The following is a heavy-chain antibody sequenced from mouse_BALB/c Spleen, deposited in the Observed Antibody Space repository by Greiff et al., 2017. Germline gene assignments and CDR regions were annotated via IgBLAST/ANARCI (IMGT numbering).Heavy chain of an antibody. CDR3: ARYPNFLYYYGSSLYAMDY. Sequence: EVQLVESGPGLVKPSQSLSLTCTVTGYSITSDYAWNWIRQFPGNKLEWMGYISYSGSTSYNPSLKSRISITRDTSKNQFFLQLNSVTTEDTATYYCARYPNFLYYYGSSLYAMDYWGQGTSVTVSS. D-gene: IGHD1-1*01. CDR2: ISYSGST. V-gene: IGHV3-2*02. J-gene: IGHJ4*01. CDR1: GYSITSDYA.